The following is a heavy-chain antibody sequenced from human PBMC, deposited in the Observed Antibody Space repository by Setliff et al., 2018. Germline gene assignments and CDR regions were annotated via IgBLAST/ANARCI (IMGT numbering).Heavy chain of an antibody. CDR1: GGSVSPYF. D-gene: IGHD2-15*01. V-gene: IGHV4-59*02. CDR2: IYHNGNT. CDR3: ARDRSAYSYGLDV. Sequence: SETLSLTCTVSGGSVSPYFWSWIRQPPGKGLEWIGYIYHNGNTNFNPSLKSRVTMSVDTSKNQFALHLKSVTAADTAVYYCARDRSAYSYGLDVWGQGTTVTVSS. J-gene: IGHJ6*02.